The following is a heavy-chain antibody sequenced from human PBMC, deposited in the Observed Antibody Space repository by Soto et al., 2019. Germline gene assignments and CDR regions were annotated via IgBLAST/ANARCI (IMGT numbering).Heavy chain of an antibody. CDR1: GGSISSYY. CDR2: IYYSGST. Sequence: PSETLSLTCTVSGGSISSYYWSWIRQPPGKGLKWIGYIYYSGSTNYNPSLKSRVTISVDTSKNQFSLKLSSVTAADTAVYYCARVAYYDFWSGSLGGYYYYGMDVWGQGTTVTVSS. J-gene: IGHJ6*02. CDR3: ARVAYYDFWSGSLGGYYYYGMDV. V-gene: IGHV4-59*01. D-gene: IGHD3-3*01.